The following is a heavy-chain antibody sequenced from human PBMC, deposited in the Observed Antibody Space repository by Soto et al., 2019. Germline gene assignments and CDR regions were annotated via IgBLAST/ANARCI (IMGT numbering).Heavy chain of an antibody. CDR2: ISRDGSSK. CDR3: ARSRNGAVADSINF. D-gene: IGHD2-8*01. V-gene: IGHV3-30-3*01. CDR1: GFSFSRYA. J-gene: IGHJ4*02. Sequence: PGESLSLSCAASGFSFSRYAMHWVRQAPGEGLEWVAVISRDGSSKYYGDSVKGRFTVSRDNSNNTLFLSMTSLRPDDTGVLYCARSRNGAVADSINFWGQGTLVTVSS.